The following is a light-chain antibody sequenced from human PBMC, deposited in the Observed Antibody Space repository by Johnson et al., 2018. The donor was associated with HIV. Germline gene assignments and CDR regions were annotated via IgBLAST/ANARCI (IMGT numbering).Light chain of an antibody. V-gene: IGLV1-51*01. CDR2: DNN. CDR3: GTWDNSLSAGV. CDR1: SSNIGNNY. J-gene: IGLJ1*01. Sequence: QSVLTQPPSVSAAPGQKVTISCSGSSSNIGNNYVSWYQHLPGTAPKLLIYDNNKRPSGIPDRLSGSKSGTSDTLGITGLKTGDEADYYCGTWDNSLSAGVCGNGTKVTVL.